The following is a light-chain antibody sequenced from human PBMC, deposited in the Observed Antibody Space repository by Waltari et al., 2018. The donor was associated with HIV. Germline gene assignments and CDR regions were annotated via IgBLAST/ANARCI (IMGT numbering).Light chain of an antibody. J-gene: IGKJ2*01. V-gene: IGKV1-13*02. CDR2: DAS. CDR3: QQCRSHPRT. CDR1: QGVRNA. Sequence: AIQLTQSPSSLSASIGDRVTITCRASQGVRNALAWYQQKAVRPPTLLIYDASTLESGVPSRFSGSLSGTDSNITITNLQPEDSATYYCQQCRSHPRTFGQGATLEIK.